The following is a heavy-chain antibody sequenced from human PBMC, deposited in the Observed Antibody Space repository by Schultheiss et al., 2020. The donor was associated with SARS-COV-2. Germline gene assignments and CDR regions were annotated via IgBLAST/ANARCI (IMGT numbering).Heavy chain of an antibody. CDR2: IYYSGST. Sequence: SETLSLTCTVSGDSISSYYWSWIRQHPGKGLEWIGYIYYSGSTNYNPSLKSRVTISVDTSKNQFSLKLSSVTAADTAVYYCARDERIQVVAATLDDYYGMDVWGQGTTVTVSS. V-gene: IGHV4-59*12. D-gene: IGHD2-15*01. J-gene: IGHJ6*02. CDR3: ARDERIQVVAATLDDYYGMDV. CDR1: GDSISSYY.